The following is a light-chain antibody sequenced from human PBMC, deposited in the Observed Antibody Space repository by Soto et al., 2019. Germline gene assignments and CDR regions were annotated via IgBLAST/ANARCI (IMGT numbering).Light chain of an antibody. CDR2: GNS. CDR3: QSYDSSLSGYG. J-gene: IGLJ1*01. CDR1: SSNIGAGYD. Sequence: QSVLTQPPSVPGAPGQRVTISCTGSSSNIGAGYDVHWYQQLPGTAPKLLIYGNSNRPSGVPDRFSGSKSGTSASLAITGLQAEDEADYYCQSYDSSLSGYGFGTGTKVTVL. V-gene: IGLV1-40*01.